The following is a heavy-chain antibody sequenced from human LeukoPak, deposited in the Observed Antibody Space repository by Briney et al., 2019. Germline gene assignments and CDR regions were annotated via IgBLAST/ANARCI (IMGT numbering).Heavy chain of an antibody. CDR3: ARYADFDWLLYYFDY. CDR1: GYSFTSYW. V-gene: IGHV5-51*01. D-gene: IGHD3-9*01. Sequence: HGESLKISCKGSGYSFTSYWIGWVRQMPGKGLEWMGIIYPSDSDTRYSPSFQGQVTISADKSISTAYLQWSSLKASDTAMYYCARYADFDWLLYYFDYWGQGTLVTVSS. J-gene: IGHJ4*02. CDR2: IYPSDSDT.